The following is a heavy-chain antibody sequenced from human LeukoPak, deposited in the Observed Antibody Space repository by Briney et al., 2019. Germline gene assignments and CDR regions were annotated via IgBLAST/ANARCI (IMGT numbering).Heavy chain of an antibody. CDR3: ARVGYSYGFYYFDY. CDR1: GGTFSSYA. Sequence: ASVKVSCKASGGTFSSYAISWVRQAPGQGLEWMGGIIPIFGTANYAQKFQGRVTITADESTSTAYMELSSLRSEDTAVYYCARVGYSYGFYYFDYWGQRTLVTVSS. CDR2: IIPIFGTA. V-gene: IGHV1-69*13. D-gene: IGHD5-18*01. J-gene: IGHJ4*02.